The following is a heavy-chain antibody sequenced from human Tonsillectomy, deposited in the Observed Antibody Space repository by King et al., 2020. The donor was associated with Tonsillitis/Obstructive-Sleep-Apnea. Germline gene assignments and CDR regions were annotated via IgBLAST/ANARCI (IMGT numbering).Heavy chain of an antibody. CDR3: ARRYYDSSGCYDAFYI. Sequence: LQLQESGPGLVKPAETLSLMCTVSGGSISSSSYYWGWIRQPPGKGLEWIGSIYYSGSTYYNPSLKSRVTISVDTSKNQFSLKMSSVTAADTAVYYCARRYYDSSGCYDAFYIWGQGTMVTVSS. CDR2: IYYSGST. CDR1: GGSISSSSYY. D-gene: IGHD3-22*01. V-gene: IGHV4-39*01. J-gene: IGHJ3*02.